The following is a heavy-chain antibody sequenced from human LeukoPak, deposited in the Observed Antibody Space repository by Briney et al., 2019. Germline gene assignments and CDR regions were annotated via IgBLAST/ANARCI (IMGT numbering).Heavy chain of an antibody. V-gene: IGHV3-48*04. CDR2: ISGRSGTI. CDR1: GSTFSSYS. D-gene: IGHD6-6*01. J-gene: IGHJ4*02. Sequence: GGSLRLSCAASGSTFSSYSMNWVRQAPGKGLEWVSYISGRSGTIYYADSVKGRFTISRDNAQNSLYLQMNSLRAEDTAVYYCARDDSASSFSDYWGQGTLVTVSS. CDR3: ARDDSASSFSDY.